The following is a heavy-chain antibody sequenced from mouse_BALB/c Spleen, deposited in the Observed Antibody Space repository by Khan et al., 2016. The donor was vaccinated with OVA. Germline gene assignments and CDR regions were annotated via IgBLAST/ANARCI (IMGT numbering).Heavy chain of an antibody. V-gene: IGHV1-77*01. D-gene: IGHD4-1*02. CDR3: ARVDTTSLDC. CDR1: GYTFTDYY. CDR2: IYPGSGNI. J-gene: IGHJ2*01. Sequence: QVPLKPSGTELARPGASVKLSCKASGYTFTDYYITWVKQRTGQGLEWIGEIYPGSGNIYYNENFKGKATLTADKSSSTAYIHLSSLTSEDSAVYFCARVDTTSLDCWGHGTTLTVSS.